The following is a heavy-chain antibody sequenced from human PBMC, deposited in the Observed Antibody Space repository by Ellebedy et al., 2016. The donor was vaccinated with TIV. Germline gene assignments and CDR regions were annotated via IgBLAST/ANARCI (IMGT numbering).Heavy chain of an antibody. V-gene: IGHV3-9*03. CDR2: INWSGATF. D-gene: IGHD5-18*01. CDR3: ARSRGFSYGNDAFDL. Sequence: SLKISCAASGFTFDDYAIHWVRQAPGKGLEWVSGINWSGATFGHADSVKGRFTISRDNAKNTLYLQMDSLRVDDMALYFCARSRGFSYGNDAFDLWGQGTVVIVSS. CDR1: GFTFDDYA. J-gene: IGHJ3*01.